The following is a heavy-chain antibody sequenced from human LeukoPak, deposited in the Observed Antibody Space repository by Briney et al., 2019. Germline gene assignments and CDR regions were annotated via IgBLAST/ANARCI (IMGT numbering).Heavy chain of an antibody. V-gene: IGHV3-74*01. CDR1: GFTFSSYW. D-gene: IGHD6-13*01. CDR3: AKEVIAAGGNFEY. Sequence: GGSLRLSCAASGFTFSSYWMHWVRQAPGKGLVWVSRINSDGSSTSYADSVKGRFTISRDNSKNTLYVQMNSLRAEDTAVYYCAKEVIAAGGNFEYWGQGTLVTVSS. J-gene: IGHJ4*02. CDR2: INSDGSST.